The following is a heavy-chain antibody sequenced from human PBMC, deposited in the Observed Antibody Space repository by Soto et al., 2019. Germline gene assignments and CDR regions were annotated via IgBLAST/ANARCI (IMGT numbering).Heavy chain of an antibody. CDR2: INHSGST. D-gene: IGHD3-9*01. Sequence: SETLSLTCAVYGGSFSGYYWSWIRQPPGKGLEWIGEINHSGSTNYNPSLKSRVTISVDTSKNQFSLKLSSVTAADTAVYYCASFYYDILTGYYLFDYWGQGTLVTVSS. CDR3: ASFYYDILTGYYLFDY. J-gene: IGHJ4*02. V-gene: IGHV4-34*01. CDR1: GGSFSGYY.